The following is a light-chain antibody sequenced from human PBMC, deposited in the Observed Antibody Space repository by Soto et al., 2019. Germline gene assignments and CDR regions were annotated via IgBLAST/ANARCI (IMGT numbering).Light chain of an antibody. V-gene: IGLV2-23*01. Sequence: QSALTQPASVSGSPGQSIIISCTGTSSDAGSYNLVSWFQQHPGKAPKFLIYEGTKRPSGVSNRFSGSKSGNTASLTISGLQAEDEAEYYCCSYAGSSTYVFGTGTQGHRP. CDR3: CSYAGSSTYV. CDR1: SSDAGSYNL. CDR2: EGT. J-gene: IGLJ1*01.